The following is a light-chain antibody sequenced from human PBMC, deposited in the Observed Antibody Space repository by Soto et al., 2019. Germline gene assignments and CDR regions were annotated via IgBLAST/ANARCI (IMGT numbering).Light chain of an antibody. CDR3: QQYNSYSPT. J-gene: IGKJ1*01. CDR1: QSISVW. CDR2: KAS. V-gene: IGKV1-5*03. Sequence: SQITPSPSTLSSSVGDRVTITCRASQSISVWLAWYQQKAGKAPNLLIYKASRLESGVPSRFSGSGSETEFTLTISGLQPGDSATYYCQQYNSYSPTFGQGTKVDIK.